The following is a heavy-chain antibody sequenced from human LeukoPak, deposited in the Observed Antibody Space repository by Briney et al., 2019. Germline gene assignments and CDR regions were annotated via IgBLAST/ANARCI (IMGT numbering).Heavy chain of an antibody. CDR3: ARDESVTGPTTFHY. V-gene: IGHV3-74*01. D-gene: IGHD6-19*01. CDR1: GFILRSFW. J-gene: IGHJ4*02. Sequence: GRSLRLSCAASGFILRSFWTEWVRHVPRKGLVWVSRINTDERNIIYADSGKGRFTISRDNAKNTLYLQMNSLRAEDMAIYYCARDESVTGPTTFHYWGRGTLVTVSS. CDR2: INTDERNI.